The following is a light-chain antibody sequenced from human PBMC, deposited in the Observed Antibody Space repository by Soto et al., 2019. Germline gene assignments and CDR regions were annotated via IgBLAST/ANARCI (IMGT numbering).Light chain of an antibody. CDR1: DIGSKS. Sequence: SYELTHPPSLSVAPGQTARITCGGNDIGSKSVHWYQQKPGQAPELVVYEDSDRPSGIPERFSGSNSGNTATLTISRVEAGDEADFYCQVWFSSRDQVVFGGGTKVTVL. J-gene: IGLJ2*01. V-gene: IGLV3-21*02. CDR2: EDS. CDR3: QVWFSSRDQVV.